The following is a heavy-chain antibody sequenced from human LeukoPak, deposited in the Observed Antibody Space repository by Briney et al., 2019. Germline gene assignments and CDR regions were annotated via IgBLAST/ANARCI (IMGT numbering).Heavy chain of an antibody. CDR1: GGSISSYY. Sequence: SETLSLTCTVSGGSISSYYWSWIRQPPGKGLEWIGYIYYSGSTNYNPSLKSRVTISVDTSKNQFSLKLSSVTAADTAVYYCARQQLVRDAFDIWGQGTMVTVSS. CDR2: IYYSGST. D-gene: IGHD6-13*01. V-gene: IGHV4-59*01. J-gene: IGHJ3*02. CDR3: ARQQLVRDAFDI.